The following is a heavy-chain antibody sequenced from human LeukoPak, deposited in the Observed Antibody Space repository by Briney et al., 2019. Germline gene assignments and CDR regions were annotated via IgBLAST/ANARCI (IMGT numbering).Heavy chain of an antibody. CDR1: GYTFTSYG. D-gene: IGHD6-13*01. CDR3: ARWVRYGSWGDY. J-gene: IGHJ4*02. V-gene: IGHV1-18*01. Sequence: ASVKVSCKASGYTFTSYGISWVRQAPGQGLEWVGWISAYNGNTNYAQKLQGRVTMTTDTSTSTAYMELRSLRSDDTAVYYCARWVRYGSWGDYWGQGTLVTVSS. CDR2: ISAYNGNT.